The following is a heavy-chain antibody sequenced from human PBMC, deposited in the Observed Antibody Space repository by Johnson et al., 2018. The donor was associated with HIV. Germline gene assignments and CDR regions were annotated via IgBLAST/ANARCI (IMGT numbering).Heavy chain of an antibody. Sequence: VQLVESWGGVVQPGRSLRLSCAASGFTFSSYGMHWVRQAPAKGLEWVAFISYDGSDKYYADSVKGRLTISRDSSRNTLYLEMNSLRAEDTAVYYCARAQAWGQGTMVIVSS. CDR1: GFTFSSYG. V-gene: IGHV3-30*03. J-gene: IGHJ3*01. CDR2: ISYDGSDK. CDR3: ARAQA.